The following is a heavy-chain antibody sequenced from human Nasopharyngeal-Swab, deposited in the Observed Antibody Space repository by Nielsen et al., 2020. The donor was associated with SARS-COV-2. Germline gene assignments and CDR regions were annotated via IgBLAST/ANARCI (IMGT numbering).Heavy chain of an antibody. D-gene: IGHD3-16*01. Sequence: WIRQPPGKGLEWMGIIYPGDSDTRYSPSFQGQVTISADKSISTAYLQWSSLKASDTAMYYCARPAGGGYFDYWGQGTLVTVSS. J-gene: IGHJ4*02. CDR2: IYPGDSDT. V-gene: IGHV5-51*01. CDR3: ARPAGGGYFDY.